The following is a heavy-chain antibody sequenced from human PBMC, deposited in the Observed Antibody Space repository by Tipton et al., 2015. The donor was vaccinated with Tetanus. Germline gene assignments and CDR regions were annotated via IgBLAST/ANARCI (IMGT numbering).Heavy chain of an antibody. J-gene: IGHJ4*02. CDR1: GGSISTGGYS. CDR3: ARNHPPRGYPYGGFHS. Sequence: TLSLTCTVSGGSISTGGYSWNWIRQHPGKGLEWIGYIYDSGNTLYNPSLKGRATMSIDASKTHFSLKLTSVTAADTAVYYCARNHPPRGYPYGGFHSWGQGTLVTVSS. D-gene: IGHD5-12*01. V-gene: IGHV4-31*03. CDR2: IYDSGNT.